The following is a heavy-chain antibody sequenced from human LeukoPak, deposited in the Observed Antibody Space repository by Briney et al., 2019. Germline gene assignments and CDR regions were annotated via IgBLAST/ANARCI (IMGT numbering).Heavy chain of an antibody. CDR2: INPNTGGT. J-gene: IGHJ5*02. V-gene: IGHV1-2*02. CDR3: ARDVFAEYNTHHKFDP. Sequence: SVKVSCKASGYTFPAYYMHWVRQAPGQGLEWMGWINPNTGGTDYAQRFQGRVTMTRDTSISTAYMELSSLISDDTAVYYCARDVFAEYNTHHKFDPWGQGTLVTVSS. D-gene: IGHD1-14*01. CDR1: GYTFPAYY.